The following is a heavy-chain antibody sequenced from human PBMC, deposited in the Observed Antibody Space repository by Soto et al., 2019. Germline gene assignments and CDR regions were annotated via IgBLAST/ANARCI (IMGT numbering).Heavy chain of an antibody. D-gene: IGHD3-22*01. J-gene: IGHJ4*02. CDR1: GGSISSYY. CDR3: ARLTYYYDSSGYFDY. V-gene: IGHV4-59*01. CDR2: IYYSGST. Sequence: TSETLSLTCTVSGGSISSYYWSWIRQPPGKGLEWIGYIYYSGSTNYNPSLKSRVTISVDTSKNQFSLKLSSVTAADTAVYYCARLTYYYDSSGYFDYWGQGTLVTVSS.